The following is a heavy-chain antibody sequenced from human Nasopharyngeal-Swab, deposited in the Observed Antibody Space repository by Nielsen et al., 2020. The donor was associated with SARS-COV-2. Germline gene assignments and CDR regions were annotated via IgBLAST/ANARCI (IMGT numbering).Heavy chain of an antibody. Sequence: SQTLSLTGAVYGGSFSGYYWSWIRQPPGKGLEWIGEINHSGSTNYNPSLKSRVTISVDTSKNQFSLKLSSVTAADTAVYYCASRKYYYDSSGYFNYYYYYGMDVWGQGTTVTVSS. V-gene: IGHV4-34*01. CDR1: GGSFSGYY. CDR2: INHSGST. J-gene: IGHJ6*02. CDR3: ASRKYYYDSSGYFNYYYYYGMDV. D-gene: IGHD3-22*01.